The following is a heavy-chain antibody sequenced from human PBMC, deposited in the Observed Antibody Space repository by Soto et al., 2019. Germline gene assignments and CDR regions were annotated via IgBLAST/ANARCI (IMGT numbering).Heavy chain of an antibody. CDR3: ARHLYYDFWSGYYSGPPFDY. D-gene: IGHD3-3*01. V-gene: IGHV1-18*01. CDR1: GYTFTSYG. Sequence: QVQLVQSGAEVKKPGASVKVSCKASGYTFTSYGISWVRQAPGQGLEWMGWISAYNGNTNYAQKLQGRGTMTTDTSTSTAYMELRSLRSDDTAVYYCARHLYYDFWSGYYSGPPFDYWGQGTLVTVSS. J-gene: IGHJ4*02. CDR2: ISAYNGNT.